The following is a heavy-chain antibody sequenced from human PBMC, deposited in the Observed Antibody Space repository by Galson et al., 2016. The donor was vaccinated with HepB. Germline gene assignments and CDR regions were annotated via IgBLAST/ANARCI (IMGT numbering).Heavy chain of an antibody. CDR1: GYTFTSYS. Sequence: SVKVSCKASGYTFTSYSMHWVRQAPGQGLEWMGIINPSGGSTTYAQKFQGRVTMTRDTSTSTVYMELSSLRSEDTAVYYCARVASAVRRDYFYGMDVWGQGTTVTVSS. J-gene: IGHJ6*02. D-gene: IGHD1-1*01. CDR2: INPSGGST. V-gene: IGHV1-46*01. CDR3: ARVASAVRRDYFYGMDV.